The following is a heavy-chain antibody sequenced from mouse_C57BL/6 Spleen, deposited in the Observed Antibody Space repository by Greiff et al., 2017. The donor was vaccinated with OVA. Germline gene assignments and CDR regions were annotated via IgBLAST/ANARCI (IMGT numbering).Heavy chain of an antibody. Sequence: VQLQQPGAELVRPGSSVKLSCKASGYTFTSYWMHWVKQRPIQGLEWIGNIDPSDSETHYNQKFKDKATLPVDQSSSTAYMRRSSLTAEDSAVYYFASGNGSSYPFAYWGQGTLVTVSA. CDR2: IDPSDSET. CDR1: GYTFTSYW. J-gene: IGHJ3*01. V-gene: IGHV1-52*01. D-gene: IGHD1-1*01. CDR3: ASGNGSSYPFAY.